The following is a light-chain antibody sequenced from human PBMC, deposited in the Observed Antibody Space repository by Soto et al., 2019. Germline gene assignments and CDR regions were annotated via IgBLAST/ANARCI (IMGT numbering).Light chain of an antibody. J-gene: IGKJ1*01. Sequence: DIVMTQSPLSLPVTPGEPASISCRSSQSLLERNGHNYLNWYLQKPGQSPQLLIYMASIRASGVPDRFRGSGSGTDFTLRIRRVEAEDVWIYDCMRALQIPAVGQGTNVEI. CDR3: MRALQIPA. V-gene: IGKV2-28*01. CDR1: QSLLERNGHNY. CDR2: MAS.